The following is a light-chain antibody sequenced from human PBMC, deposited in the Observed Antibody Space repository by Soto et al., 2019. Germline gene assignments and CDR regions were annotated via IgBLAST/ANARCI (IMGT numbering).Light chain of an antibody. J-gene: IGLJ1*01. CDR2: EGS. Sequence: QSALTQPASVSGSPGQSITISCTGTSSDVGSYNLVSWYQQHPGKAPKLMIYEGSKRPSGVSNRFSGSKSGNTASLTISGLQAEDEADYYCCSYAGSSTFRLFXTGTKVTVL. CDR3: CSYAGSSTFRL. V-gene: IGLV2-23*03. CDR1: SSDVGSYNL.